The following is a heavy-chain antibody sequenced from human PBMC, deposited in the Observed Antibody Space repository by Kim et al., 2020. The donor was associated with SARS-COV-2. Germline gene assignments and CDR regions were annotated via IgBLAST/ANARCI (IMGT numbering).Heavy chain of an antibody. D-gene: IGHD2-2*01. CDR1: GFTFSSYG. CDR3: AKDPNPAAISYYFDY. Sequence: GGSLRLSCAASGFTFSSYGMHWVRQAPGKGLEWVAVISYDGSNKYYADSVKGRFTISRDNSKNTLYLQMNSLRAEDTAVYYCAKDPNPAAISYYFDYWGQGTLVTVSS. CDR2: ISYDGSNK. V-gene: IGHV3-30*18. J-gene: IGHJ4*02.